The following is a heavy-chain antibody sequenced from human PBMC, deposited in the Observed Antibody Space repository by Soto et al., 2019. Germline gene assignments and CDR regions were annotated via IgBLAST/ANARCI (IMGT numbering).Heavy chain of an antibody. D-gene: IGHD3-10*02. CDR1: GYTFTTYY. V-gene: IGHV1-18*01. CDR2: ISTYNANT. J-gene: IGHJ4*02. Sequence: VKVSCKASGYTFTTYYISWVRQAPGQGLEWMGWISTYNANTNYAQKLQGRVTMTTDTSTSTAYMELRSLRSDDTAVYYCARGDVYFDYWGQGTLVTVSS. CDR3: ARGDVYFDY.